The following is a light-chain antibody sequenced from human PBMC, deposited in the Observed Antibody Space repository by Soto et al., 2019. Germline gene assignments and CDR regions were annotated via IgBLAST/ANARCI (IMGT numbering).Light chain of an antibody. V-gene: IGKV3-15*01. Sequence: EIVMTQSPATLSVSPGERATLSCRASQSVSSNLAWYQQKPGQAPRILIYGASTRATGNPARFSGSGSGTEFTLSITSLRWEDFAFYSCQQYNNWPPWTSGQGTKGNIK. J-gene: IGKJ1*01. CDR2: GAS. CDR1: QSVSSN. CDR3: QQYNNWPPWT.